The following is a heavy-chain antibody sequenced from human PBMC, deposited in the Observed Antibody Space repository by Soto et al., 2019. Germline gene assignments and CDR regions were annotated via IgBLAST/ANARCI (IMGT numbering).Heavy chain of an antibody. CDR1: GYTFTGYY. D-gene: IGHD5-18*01. J-gene: IGHJ3*02. CDR2: INPNSGGT. CDR3: ARGLDTAMVNPYDAFDI. V-gene: IGHV1-2*04. Sequence: QVQLVQSGAEVKKPGASVKVSCKASGYTFTGYYMHWVRQAPGQGLEWMGWINPNSGGTNYAQKFQGWVTMTRDTSISTAYMELSRLRSDDTAVYYCARGLDTAMVNPYDAFDIWGQGTMVTVSS.